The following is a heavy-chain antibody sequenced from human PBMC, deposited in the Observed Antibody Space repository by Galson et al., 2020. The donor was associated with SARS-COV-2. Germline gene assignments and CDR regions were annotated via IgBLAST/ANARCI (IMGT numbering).Heavy chain of an antibody. D-gene: IGHD3-16*01. CDR3: ERGGGDYMDV. CDR2: ISYDGSNK. J-gene: IGHJ6*03. V-gene: IGHV3-30*04. Sequence: QLGESLKISCAAPGFTFSSYAMHWVRQAPGKGLEWVAVISYDGSNKYYADSVKGRFTISRDNSKNTLYLQMNGLRAEDRAVYYCERGGGDYMDVWGRGTTVTVSS. CDR1: GFTFSSYA.